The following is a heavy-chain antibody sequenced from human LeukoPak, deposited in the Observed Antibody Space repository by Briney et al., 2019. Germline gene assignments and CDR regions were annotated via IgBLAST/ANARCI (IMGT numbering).Heavy chain of an antibody. V-gene: IGHV3-7*01. CDR2: IKQDGSEK. Sequence: PGGSLRLSCAASGFTFSSYWMSRVRQAPGKGLEWVANIKQDGSEKYYVDSVKGRFTISRDNAKNSLYLQMNSLRAEDTAVYYCAREGVRVPSPRNRGIAAAGGDYWGQGTLVTVSS. CDR1: GFTFSSYW. D-gene: IGHD6-13*01. J-gene: IGHJ4*02. CDR3: AREGVRVPSPRNRGIAAAGGDY.